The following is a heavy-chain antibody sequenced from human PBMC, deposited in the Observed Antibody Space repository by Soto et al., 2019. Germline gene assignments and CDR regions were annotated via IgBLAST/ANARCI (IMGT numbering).Heavy chain of an antibody. V-gene: IGHV4-39*01. Sequence: QLQLQESGPGLVKPSETLSLTCTVSGGSISSSSYYWGWIRQPPGKGLEWIGSIYYSGSTYYNPSLKRRVTISVDTSKNQFSRKLSSVTAADTAVYYCARRPDSSGLGGYYYGMDVWGQGTTVTVSS. CDR1: GGSISSSSYY. D-gene: IGHD6-19*01. CDR2: IYYSGST. J-gene: IGHJ6*02. CDR3: ARRPDSSGLGGYYYGMDV.